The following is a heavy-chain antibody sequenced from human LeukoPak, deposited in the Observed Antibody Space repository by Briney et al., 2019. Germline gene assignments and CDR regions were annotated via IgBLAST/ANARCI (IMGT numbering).Heavy chain of an antibody. V-gene: IGHV4-39*01. D-gene: IGHD3-10*01. CDR2: IYYRGNT. J-gene: IGHJ6*03. Sequence: SETLSLTCIVSGGSISSSTYHWGWVRQPPGKGLEWIGSIYYRGNTYYKPSLKSRITISVDMSKNQFSLKLSSVTAADTAVYYCARGRGYYYYYMDVWGKGTTVTISS. CDR3: ARGRGYYYYYMDV. CDR1: GGSISSSTYH.